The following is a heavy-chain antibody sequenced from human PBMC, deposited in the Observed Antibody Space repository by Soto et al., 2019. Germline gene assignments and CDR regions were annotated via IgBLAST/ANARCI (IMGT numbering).Heavy chain of an antibody. D-gene: IGHD4-17*01. J-gene: IGHJ4*02. V-gene: IGHV1-2*02. CDR2: INPKSGGT. Sequence: ASVKVSCKASGDTFTANYIHWVRQAPGQGFECMGWINPKSGGTKYPKKFQGRVTMTRDTSLSTVYMTLNRLTSDDTAVYYCARDLAKGGARAGFDXWGQGTLVTVSX. CDR3: ARDLAKGGARAGFDX. CDR1: GDTFTANY.